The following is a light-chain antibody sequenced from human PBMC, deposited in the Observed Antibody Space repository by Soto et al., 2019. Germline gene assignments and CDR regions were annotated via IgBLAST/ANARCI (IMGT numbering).Light chain of an antibody. V-gene: IGLV2-11*01. J-gene: IGLJ3*02. CDR2: DVS. Sequence: QSVLTQPRSVSGSPGQSVTISCTGTSSDVGGYKYVSWFQQHPGKAPKLMIYDVSKRPSGVPDRLSGSKSGNTASLTISGLQAEDEADYYCCSYAGSFTWVFGGGTKLTVL. CDR1: SSDVGGYKY. CDR3: CSYAGSFTWV.